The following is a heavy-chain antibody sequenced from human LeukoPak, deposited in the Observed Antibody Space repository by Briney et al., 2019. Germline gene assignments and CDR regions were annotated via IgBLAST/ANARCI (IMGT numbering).Heavy chain of an antibody. J-gene: IGHJ4*02. Sequence: SQTLSLTCTVSGGSISSGGYYWSWIRQHPGKGLEWIGYIYYSGSTYYNPSPKSRVTISVDTSKNQFSLKLSSVTAADTAVYYCARSPYYYDSSGYYPDYWGQGTLVTVSS. V-gene: IGHV4-31*03. CDR2: IYYSGST. CDR3: ARSPYYYDSSGYYPDY. D-gene: IGHD3-22*01. CDR1: GGSISSGGYY.